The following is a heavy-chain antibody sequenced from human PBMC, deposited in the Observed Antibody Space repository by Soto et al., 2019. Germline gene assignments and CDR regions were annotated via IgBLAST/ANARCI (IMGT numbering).Heavy chain of an antibody. CDR1: GFTVSSNY. D-gene: IGHD6-19*01. V-gene: IGHV3-53*01. J-gene: IGHJ4*02. CDR2: IYSGGST. Sequence: EVQLVESGGGLIQPGGSLRLSCAASGFTVSSNYMSWVRQAPGKGLEWVSVIYSGGSTYYADSVKGRFTISRDNSKNTLYLQMNSLRAEDTAVYYCARGTAVAGTGDDYWGQGTLVTVSS. CDR3: ARGTAVAGTGDDY.